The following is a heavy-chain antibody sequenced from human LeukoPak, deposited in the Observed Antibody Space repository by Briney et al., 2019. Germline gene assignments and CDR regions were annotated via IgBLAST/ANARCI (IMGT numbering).Heavy chain of an antibody. Sequence: ASGKVSCKASGFTFTSSAVQWVRQGRGQRLEWIGWIVVGSGNTNYAQKFQERVTITRDMSTSTAYMELSSLRSEDTAVYYCAAVPEYDILTGYLVDYWGQGTLVTVSS. CDR1: GFTFTSSA. J-gene: IGHJ4*02. CDR2: IVVGSGNT. D-gene: IGHD3-9*01. V-gene: IGHV1-58*01. CDR3: AAVPEYDILTGYLVDY.